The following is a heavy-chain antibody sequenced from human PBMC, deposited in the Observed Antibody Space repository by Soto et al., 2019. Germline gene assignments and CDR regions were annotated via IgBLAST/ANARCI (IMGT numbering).Heavy chain of an antibody. Sequence: EVQLVESGGGLVQPGGPLRLSCATSGFILSDCAMNWVRQAPGKGLEWVSYISSNSSVIDYADSVKGRCTVSRDNARNSRYLQMNSLRAEDTAVYYWARERSRRSNWYYYIDVWVKGTTITISS. CDR1: GFILSDCA. CDR3: ARERSRRSNWYYYIDV. CDR2: ISSNSSVI. J-gene: IGHJ6*03. D-gene: IGHD7-27*01. V-gene: IGHV3-48*01.